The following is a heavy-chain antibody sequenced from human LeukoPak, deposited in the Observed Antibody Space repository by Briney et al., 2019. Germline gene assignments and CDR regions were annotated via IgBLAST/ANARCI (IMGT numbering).Heavy chain of an antibody. V-gene: IGHV4-34*01. CDR1: GGSFSGYY. CDR2: INHSGST. CDR3: ARTPSAATRYYYYYGMDV. D-gene: IGHD2-15*01. J-gene: IGHJ6*04. Sequence: SETLSLTCAVYGGSFSGYYWSWIRQPPGKGLEWIGEINHSGSTNYNPALKSRVPISVDTPKNQFSLKLSSVTAADTAVYYCARTPSAATRYYYYYGMDVWGKGTTVTVSS.